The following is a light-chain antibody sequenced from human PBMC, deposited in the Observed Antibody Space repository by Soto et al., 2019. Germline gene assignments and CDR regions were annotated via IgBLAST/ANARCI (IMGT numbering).Light chain of an antibody. J-gene: IGLJ2*01. CDR1: SSDVGAHKF. CDR2: EVS. Sequence: QSALTQPASVSGSPGQSITISCTGTSSDVGAHKFVSWYQQHPGKAPKLILYEVSNRPPGLSDRFSGSKSGTTASLTISGLQAEDEADYFCSSYTTNKTLLFGGGTKLTVL. V-gene: IGLV2-14*01. CDR3: SSYTTNKTLL.